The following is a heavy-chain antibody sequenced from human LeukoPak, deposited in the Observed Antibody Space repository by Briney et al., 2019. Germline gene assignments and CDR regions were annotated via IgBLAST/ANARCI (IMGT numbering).Heavy chain of an antibody. J-gene: IGHJ4*02. CDR2: INHSGST. CDR3: ARARKERIAAAGTFADY. D-gene: IGHD6-13*01. CDR1: GGSFSGYY. Sequence: KPSETLSLTCAVYGGSFSGYYWSWIRQPPGKGLEWIGEINHSGSTNYNPSLKSRVTISVDTSKNQFSLRLSSVTAADTAVYYCARARKERIAAAGTFADYWGQGTLVTVSS. V-gene: IGHV4-34*01.